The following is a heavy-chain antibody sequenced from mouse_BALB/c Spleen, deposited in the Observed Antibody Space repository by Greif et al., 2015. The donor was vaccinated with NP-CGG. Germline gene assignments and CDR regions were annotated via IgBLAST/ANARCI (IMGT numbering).Heavy chain of an antibody. J-gene: IGHJ4*01. CDR1: GYAFSSYW. D-gene: IGHD1-1*02. CDR3: ARWSDYADY. Sequence: VKLMESGAELVRPGSSVKISCKASGYAFSSYWMNWVKQRPGQGLEWIGQIYPGDGNTNYNGKFKGKATLTADKSSSTAYMQLSSLTSEDSAVYFCARWSDYADYWGQGTSVTVSS. V-gene: IGHV1-80*01. CDR2: IYPGDGNT.